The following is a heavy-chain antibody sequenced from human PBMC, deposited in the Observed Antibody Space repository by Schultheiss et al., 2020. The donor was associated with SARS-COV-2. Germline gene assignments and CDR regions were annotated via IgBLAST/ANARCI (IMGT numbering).Heavy chain of an antibody. CDR1: GFTFSNYW. D-gene: IGHD3-22*01. J-gene: IGHJ3*02. CDR2: IKQDGSEK. CDR3: ARDDSAGLGVAFDI. V-gene: IGHV3-7*03. Sequence: GESLKISCLASGFTFSNYWMNWVRQAPGKGLEWVANIKQDGSEKHYVDSVKGRFTISRDNAEDSLYLQMNTLRAEDTAVYYCARDDSAGLGVAFDIWGQGTLVTVSS.